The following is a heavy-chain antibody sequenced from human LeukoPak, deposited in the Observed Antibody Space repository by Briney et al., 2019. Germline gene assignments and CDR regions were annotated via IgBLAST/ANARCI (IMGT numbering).Heavy chain of an antibody. V-gene: IGHV3-30*18. D-gene: IGHD1-26*01. CDR3: AKALGATENMVRGIDY. CDR1: GFTFSSYG. CDR2: ISYDGSNK. J-gene: IGHJ4*02. Sequence: GSLILSCAASGFTFSSYGMHWVRQAPGKGLEWVAVISYDGSNKYYADSVKGRFTISRDNSKNTLYLQMNSLRAEDTAVYYCAKALGATENMVRGIDYWGQGTLVTVSS.